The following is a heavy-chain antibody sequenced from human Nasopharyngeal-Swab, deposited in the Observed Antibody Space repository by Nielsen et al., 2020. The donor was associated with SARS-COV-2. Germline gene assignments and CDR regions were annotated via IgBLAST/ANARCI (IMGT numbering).Heavy chain of an antibody. J-gene: IGHJ4*02. V-gene: IGHV1-18*01. D-gene: IGHD3-16*01. CDR2: ISPYNDYT. Sequence: ASVKVSCKTSRYTFSSHGIPWVRQPPAQGLEWLGWISPYNDYTHYAQKFQGSVTMTSDTSTSTAYLELRSLTSDDTAVYYCARELGVGLFDYWGQGTLVTVSS. CDR1: RYTFSSHG. CDR3: ARELGVGLFDY.